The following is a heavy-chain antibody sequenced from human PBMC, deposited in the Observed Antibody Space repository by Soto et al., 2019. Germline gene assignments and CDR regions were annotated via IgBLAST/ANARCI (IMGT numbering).Heavy chain of an antibody. D-gene: IGHD2-15*01. V-gene: IGHV3-23*01. CDR3: AGSEDGCGVGGGFDD. CDR2: ISGSGGST. J-gene: IGHJ4*02. Sequence: EVQLLESGGGLVQPGGSLRLSCAASGFTFSSYAMSWVRQAPGKGLEWVSAISGSGGSTYYADSVKGRFTISRDNSKNTLYLQMNSLRAEDTAVYDCAGSEDGCGVGGGFDDWGQGALVTVSS. CDR1: GFTFSSYA.